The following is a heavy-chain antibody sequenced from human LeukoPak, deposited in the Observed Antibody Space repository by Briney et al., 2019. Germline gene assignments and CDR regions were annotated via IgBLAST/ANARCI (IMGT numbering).Heavy chain of an antibody. Sequence: GRSLRLSCAASGFTFGSYVMHWVRQAPGKGLEWVAIISYDGSNEYYADSVKGRFTISRDNSKNTLYLQMNSLRAEDTAVYYCARDSGYYDSRAFDYWGQGTLVTVSS. CDR3: ARDSGYYDSRAFDY. D-gene: IGHD3-22*01. CDR1: GFTFGSYV. J-gene: IGHJ4*02. CDR2: ISYDGSNE. V-gene: IGHV3-30*04.